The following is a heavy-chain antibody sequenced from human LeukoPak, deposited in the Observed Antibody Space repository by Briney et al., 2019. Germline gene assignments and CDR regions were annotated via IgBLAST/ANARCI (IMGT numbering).Heavy chain of an antibody. CDR3: ARSRGIVVVTDY. D-gene: IGHD3-22*01. Sequence: GGSLRLSCAASGFTFSSYGMHWVRQAPGKGLEWVAVIWYDGSNKYYADSVKGRFTISRDNSKNTLYLQMNSLRAEDTAVYYCARSRGIVVVTDYWGQGTLVTVSS. J-gene: IGHJ4*02. CDR2: IWYDGSNK. CDR1: GFTFSSYG. V-gene: IGHV3-33*01.